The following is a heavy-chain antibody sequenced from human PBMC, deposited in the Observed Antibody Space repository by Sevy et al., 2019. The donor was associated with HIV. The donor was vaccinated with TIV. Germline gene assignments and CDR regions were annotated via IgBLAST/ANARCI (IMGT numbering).Heavy chain of an antibody. D-gene: IGHD3-10*01. J-gene: IGHJ6*02. CDR3: ARVVGYVSGNYCKYYYDLDV. V-gene: IGHV3-21*01. Sequence: GSLRLSCTASGFSFNSYDMNWVRQAPGKGLEWVASISSVSTIIYYGDSVRGRFSISRDNAKKSLYLQMNSLRVEDTAVYYCARVVGYVSGNYCKYYYDLDVWGQGTAVTVSS. CDR2: ISSVSTII. CDR1: GFSFNSYD.